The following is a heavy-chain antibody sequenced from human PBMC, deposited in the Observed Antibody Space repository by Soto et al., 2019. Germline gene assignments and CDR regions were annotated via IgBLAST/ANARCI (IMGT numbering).Heavy chain of an antibody. CDR2: ISTSSSYI. CDR3: ARGSMGDYYGMDG. CDR1: GFTFSSYN. Sequence: GESLKISCAASGFTFSSYNMNWVRQAPGKGLEWVSSISTSSSYIYYVDSVKGRFTISRDNAKNSLYLQMNSLRAEDTAVYYCARGSMGDYYGMDGWGQGTTVTVSS. V-gene: IGHV3-21*01. J-gene: IGHJ6*02. D-gene: IGHD3-10*01.